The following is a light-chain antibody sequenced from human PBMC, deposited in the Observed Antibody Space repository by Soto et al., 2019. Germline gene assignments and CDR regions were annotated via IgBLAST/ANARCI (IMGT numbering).Light chain of an antibody. V-gene: IGKV1-9*01. CDR3: QQRHSYPIT. Sequence: DIQLTQSPSFLSASVGYRFTITCRASQGIYNYLAWYQQKPGKAPNLLIHTASTLQSGVPSRFSGSGSGTEFTLTISSLQPEDFATYYCQQRHSYPITFGQGTRREIK. CDR1: QGIYNY. J-gene: IGKJ5*01. CDR2: TAS.